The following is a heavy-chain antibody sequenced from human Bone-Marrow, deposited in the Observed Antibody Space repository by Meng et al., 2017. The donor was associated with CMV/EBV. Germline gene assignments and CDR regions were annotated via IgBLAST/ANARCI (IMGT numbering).Heavy chain of an antibody. J-gene: IGHJ4*02. CDR3: ARLYYDFWSGYHYYFDY. D-gene: IGHD3-3*01. V-gene: IGHV3-23*03. Sequence: GESLKISCAASGFTFSSYAMSWVRQAPGKGLEWVSVIYSGGSSTYYADSVKGRFTISRDNSKNTLYLQMNSLRAEDTAVYYCARLYYDFWSGYHYYFDYWGQGTLVTVSS. CDR1: GFTFSSYA. CDR2: IYSGGSST.